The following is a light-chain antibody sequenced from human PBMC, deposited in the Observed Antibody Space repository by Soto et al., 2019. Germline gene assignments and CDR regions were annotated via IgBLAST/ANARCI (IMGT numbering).Light chain of an antibody. J-gene: IGLJ1*01. CDR3: CSYAGSSTFPYV. CDR1: SIDVGSYNL. Sequence: QSVLAQPASVSGSPGQSITISCTGTSIDVGSYNLVSWYQQHPGKAPKLMIYEGSKRPSGVSNRFSGSKSGNTASLTISGLQAEDEADYYCCSYAGSSTFPYVFGTGTKVTVL. CDR2: EGS. V-gene: IGLV2-23*01.